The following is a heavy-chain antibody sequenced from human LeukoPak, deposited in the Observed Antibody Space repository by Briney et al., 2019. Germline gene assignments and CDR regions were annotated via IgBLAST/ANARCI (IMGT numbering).Heavy chain of an antibody. CDR2: ISSGSDI. Sequence: GGSLRLSCAASGFTFSTYTMNWVRQAPGKGLEWVSFISSGSDINYSDSVKGRFTISRDNAKNSLYLQMNSLRAEDTAVYYCARERLVLTWGNEGWFDPWGQGTLVTVSS. J-gene: IGHJ5*02. CDR3: ARERLVLTWGNEGWFDP. CDR1: GFTFSTYT. V-gene: IGHV3-21*01. D-gene: IGHD3-16*01.